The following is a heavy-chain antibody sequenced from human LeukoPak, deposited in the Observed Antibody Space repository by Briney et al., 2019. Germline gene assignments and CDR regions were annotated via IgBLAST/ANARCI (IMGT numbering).Heavy chain of an antibody. D-gene: IGHD2/OR15-2a*01. CDR1: GFTFSNYA. V-gene: IGHV3-23*01. Sequence: GGSLRLSCAASGFTFSNYAMSWVRQGPGKGLEWVSGISVSGDTTDYADSVKGRFTISRDNSKNTLYVQMNSLRAEDTAVYYCAKTFFGYPNYFDYWGQGTQVTVSS. CDR3: AKTFFGYPNYFDY. J-gene: IGHJ4*02. CDR2: ISVSGDTT.